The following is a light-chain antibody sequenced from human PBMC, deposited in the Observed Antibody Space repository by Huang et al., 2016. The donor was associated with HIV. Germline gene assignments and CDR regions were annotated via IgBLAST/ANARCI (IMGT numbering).Light chain of an antibody. CDR3: HQYAKSMAT. Sequence: VLTQSPVSVSLSLGDRLTVSCRASQSVDTSYLAWYQHNPGPSPRLLVYETSTRASGIPSRFSGSGSGRDFSLTISRLEPEDFGVYYCHQYAKSMATFGQGTKVDI. J-gene: IGKJ1*01. CDR1: QSVDTSY. CDR2: ETS. V-gene: IGKV3D-20*01.